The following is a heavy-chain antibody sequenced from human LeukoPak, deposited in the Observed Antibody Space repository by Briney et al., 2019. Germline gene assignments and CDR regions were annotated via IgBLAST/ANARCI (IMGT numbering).Heavy chain of an antibody. Sequence: GGSLRLSCAGSGFSVSNYYMSWVRQAPGKGLEWVSLIRDSGETFYADSVKGRFTISRDNSKNTMYLQMNRLRVEDTAEYFCARDRAVTQDWVEFDPWGQGTMVTVSS. V-gene: IGHV3-66*03. D-gene: IGHD4-17*01. J-gene: IGHJ5*02. CDR1: GFSVSNYY. CDR3: ARDRAVTQDWVEFDP. CDR2: IRDSGET.